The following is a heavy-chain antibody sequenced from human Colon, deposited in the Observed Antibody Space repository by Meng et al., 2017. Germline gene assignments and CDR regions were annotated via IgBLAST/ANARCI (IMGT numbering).Heavy chain of an antibody. V-gene: IGHV4-4*02. D-gene: IGHD4-23*01. CDR1: GGSITSNSY. J-gene: IGHJ4*02. CDR2: IDHRGDP. CDR3: ARHGGYYQDY. Sequence: QVPRLESGRGLVKASGTLSLTCLVSGGSITSNSYWSWVRQSPEKGLEWIGQIDHRGDPYYNPSLKSRVTMSVDRSKSQVSLQLTSVTAADTAVYYCARHGGYYQDYWGQGTLVTVSS.